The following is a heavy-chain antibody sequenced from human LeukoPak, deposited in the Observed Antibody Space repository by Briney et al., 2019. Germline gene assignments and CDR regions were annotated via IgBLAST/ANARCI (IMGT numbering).Heavy chain of an antibody. V-gene: IGHV3-23*01. CDR3: AKVYWNNYYYDY. Sequence: GGSLRLSCAASGFTFSSYAMSWVRQAPGKGLEWVSAISGSGGSTYYADSVKGRFTISRDSSKSTLYLQMNSLRADDTAVYYCAKVYWNNYYYDYWGQGTLVTVSS. CDR1: GFTFSSYA. CDR2: ISGSGGST. D-gene: IGHD1/OR15-1a*01. J-gene: IGHJ4*02.